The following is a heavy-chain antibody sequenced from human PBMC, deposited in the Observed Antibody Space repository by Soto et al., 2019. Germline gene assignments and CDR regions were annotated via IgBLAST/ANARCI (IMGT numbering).Heavy chain of an antibody. D-gene: IGHD4-17*01. V-gene: IGHV1-69*02. Sequence: SVKVSCKASGGTFSSYTISWVRQAPGQGLEWMGRIIPILGIANYAQKFQGRVTITADKSTSTAYMELSSLRSEDTAVYYCARWTTVTGDDAFDIWGQGTMVTVSS. CDR3: ARWTTVTGDDAFDI. CDR1: GGTFSSYT. J-gene: IGHJ3*02. CDR2: IIPILGIA.